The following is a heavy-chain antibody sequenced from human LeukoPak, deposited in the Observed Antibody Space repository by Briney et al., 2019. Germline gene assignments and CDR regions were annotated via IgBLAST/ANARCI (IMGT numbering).Heavy chain of an antibody. D-gene: IGHD1-26*01. J-gene: IGHJ4*02. CDR2: ISSSSSSYI. V-gene: IGHV3-21*01. CDR1: GFTFSRYS. CDR3: ARDKWEQSPNFDY. Sequence: GGSLRLSCAASGFTFSRYSMNWVRQAPGKGLEWVASISSSSSSYIYYADSAKGRFTISRDNAKNSLYLQTNSLRAEDTAVYYCARDKWEQSPNFDYWGQGTLVTVSS.